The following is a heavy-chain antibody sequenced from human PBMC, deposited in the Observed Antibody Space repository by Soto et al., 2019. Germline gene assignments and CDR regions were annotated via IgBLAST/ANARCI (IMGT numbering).Heavy chain of an antibody. CDR1: GDTFSNYV. Sequence: QVQLVQSGAEVKKPGSSVKVACKVSGDTFSNYVINWVRQAPGQGLEWMGAIVPIFRTANYAQKFQGRVTITADEFTITAYMELSGLRSDDTATYYCARETSAPGTFREDASDISGQGTLVTVSS. CDR2: IVPIFRTA. V-gene: IGHV1-69*12. J-gene: IGHJ3*02. CDR3: ARETSAPGTFREDASDI. D-gene: IGHD6-13*01.